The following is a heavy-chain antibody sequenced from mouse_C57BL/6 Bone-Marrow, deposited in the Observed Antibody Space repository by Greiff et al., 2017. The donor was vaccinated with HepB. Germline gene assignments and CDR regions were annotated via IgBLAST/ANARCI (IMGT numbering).Heavy chain of an antibody. J-gene: IGHJ4*01. CDR2: IDPSDSYT. CDR1: GYTFTSYW. V-gene: IGHV1-59*01. D-gene: IGHD3-2*02. CDR3: ARSAQARYYYAMDY. Sequence: QVQLKQPGAELVRPGTSVKLSCKASGYTFTSYWMHWVKQRPGQGLEWIGVIDPSDSYTNYNQKFKGKATLTVDTSSSTAYMQLSSLTSEDSAVYYCARSAQARYYYAMDYWGQGTSVTVSS.